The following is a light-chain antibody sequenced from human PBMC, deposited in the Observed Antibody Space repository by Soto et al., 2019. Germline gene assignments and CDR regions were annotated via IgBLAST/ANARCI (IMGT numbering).Light chain of an antibody. CDR3: TSYTRSSTSYV. J-gene: IGLJ1*01. Sequence: QSALSQPPSVSGSPGQSVTISCTVTSSDVGSYNRVSWYQQPPGIAPKLMIYEVSNRPSRVSNRFSGSKSGNTASLTISGLQAEDEADYYCTSYTRSSTSYVFGTGTKVTVL. CDR2: EVS. V-gene: IGLV2-18*02. CDR1: SSDVGSYNR.